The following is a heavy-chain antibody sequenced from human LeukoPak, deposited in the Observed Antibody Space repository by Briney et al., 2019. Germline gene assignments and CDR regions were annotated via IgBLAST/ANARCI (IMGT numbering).Heavy chain of an antibody. V-gene: IGHV3-23*01. D-gene: IGHD3-10*01. CDR3: SKDAGSGTYGTFDY. CDR1: GFTFSSYA. Sequence: GGSLRLSCAASGFTFSSYAMSWVRQAPGKGLEWVSTISGSGDLTYFADSVKGRFTTSRDNSKNTLYLQMNSLRAEDTALYYCSKDAGSGTYGTFDYWGQGTLVIVSS. J-gene: IGHJ4*02. CDR2: ISGSGDLT.